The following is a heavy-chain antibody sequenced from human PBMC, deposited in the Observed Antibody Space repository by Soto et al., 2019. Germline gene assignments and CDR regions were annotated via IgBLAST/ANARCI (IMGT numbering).Heavy chain of an antibody. Sequence: SETLSLTCTVSGGSISSYYWSWIRQPPGKGLEWIGYIYYSGSTNYNPSLKSRVTISVDTSKNQFSLKLSSVTAADTAVYYCARLGYYESSLDYWGQGTLVTVSS. CDR3: ARLGYYESSLDY. CDR1: GGSISSYY. J-gene: IGHJ4*02. CDR2: IYYSGST. V-gene: IGHV4-59*01. D-gene: IGHD3-22*01.